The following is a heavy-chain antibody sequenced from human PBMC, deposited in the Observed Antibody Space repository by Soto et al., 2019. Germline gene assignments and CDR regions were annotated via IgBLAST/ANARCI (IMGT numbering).Heavy chain of an antibody. CDR1: GYTFTGYY. Sequence: QVQLVQSGAEVKKPGASVKVSCKASGYTFTGYYMHWVRQAPGQGLEWMGWINPNSGGTNYAQKFQGWVTMTRDTSLSKAYMELSSLRSDDTAVYYCAIGDGGPRWGSIDYWGQGTLVTVSS. J-gene: IGHJ4*02. CDR3: AIGDGGPRWGSIDY. D-gene: IGHD2-21*01. CDR2: INPNSGGT. V-gene: IGHV1-2*04.